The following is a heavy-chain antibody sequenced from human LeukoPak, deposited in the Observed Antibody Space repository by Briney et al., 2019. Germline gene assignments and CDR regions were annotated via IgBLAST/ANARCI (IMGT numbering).Heavy chain of an antibody. J-gene: IGHJ4*02. D-gene: IGHD1-1*01. CDR1: GFTFSSYR. CDR2: ISSSSTI. Sequence: PGGSLRLSCVASGFTFSSYRMNWVRQAPGKGLEWVSYISSSSTIHYADSVEGRFTISRDNAKKSLYLQMNSLRDEDTAVYYCARDAANDYVDYWGQGTLVTVSP. V-gene: IGHV3-48*02. CDR3: ARDAANDYVDY.